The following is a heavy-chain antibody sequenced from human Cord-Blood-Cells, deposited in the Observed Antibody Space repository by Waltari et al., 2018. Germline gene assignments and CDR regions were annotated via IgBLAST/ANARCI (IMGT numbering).Heavy chain of an antibody. D-gene: IGHD6-13*01. CDR1: GLTFTRSA. Sequence: QMQLVQSGPEVKKPGTSVKVYCKASGLTFTRSAMPWVRPARGKRLEGIGWIVVGSGNTNYAQKFQERVTITRDMSTSTAYMELSSLRSEDTAVYYCAAGRPGYSSSWYYAFDIWGQGTMVTVSS. CDR2: IVVGSGNT. J-gene: IGHJ3*02. V-gene: IGHV1-58*02. CDR3: AAGRPGYSSSWYYAFDI.